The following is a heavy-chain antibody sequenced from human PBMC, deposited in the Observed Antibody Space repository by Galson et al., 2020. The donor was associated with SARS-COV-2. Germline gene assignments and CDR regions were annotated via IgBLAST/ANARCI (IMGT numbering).Heavy chain of an antibody. CDR2: ISKDGSEK. Sequence: GGSLRLSCQASGFTFSSHAMHWVRQAPGKGLEWVAVISKDGSEKSYADSVRGRFTISRDNSKNTLQLQANSVRPDDTALYYCARDKINFGEYYVDSGGQGTLVTVAS. D-gene: IGHD4-17*01. J-gene: IGHJ4*02. CDR1: GFTFSSHA. V-gene: IGHV3-30*11. CDR3: ARDKINFGEYYVDS.